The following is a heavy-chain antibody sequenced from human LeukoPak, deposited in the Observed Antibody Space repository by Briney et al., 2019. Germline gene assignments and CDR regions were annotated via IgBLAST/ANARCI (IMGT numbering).Heavy chain of an antibody. CDR1: GGTFSSYT. V-gene: IGHV1-69*04. J-gene: IGHJ4*02. CDR3: ARDQLGGAAAEFDY. CDR2: IIPILGIA. Sequence: SVKVSCKASGGTFSSYTISWVRQAPGQRLEWMGRIIPILGIANYAQKFQGRVTITADKSTSTAYMELSSLRSEDTAVYYCARDQLGGAAAEFDYWGQGTLVTVSS. D-gene: IGHD6-13*01.